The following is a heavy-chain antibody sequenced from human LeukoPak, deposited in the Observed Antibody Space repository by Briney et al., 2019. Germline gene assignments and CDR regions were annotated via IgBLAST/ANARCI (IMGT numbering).Heavy chain of an antibody. V-gene: IGHV4-34*01. CDR3: ARGSKDRYYYGSGSFEVDY. Sequence: SETLSLTCAVYGGSFSGYYWSWIRQPPGKGLEWIGEINHSGSTNYNPSLKSRVTISVDTSKNQFSLKLSSVTAADTAVYYCARGSKDRYYYGSGSFEVDYWGQGTLVTVSS. CDR2: INHSGST. J-gene: IGHJ4*02. D-gene: IGHD3-10*01. CDR1: GGSFSGYY.